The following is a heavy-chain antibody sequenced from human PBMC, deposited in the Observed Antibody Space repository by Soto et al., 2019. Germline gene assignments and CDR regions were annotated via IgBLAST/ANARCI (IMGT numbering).Heavy chain of an antibody. CDR3: ARDGLGGEAY. V-gene: IGHV3-21*01. J-gene: IGHJ4*02. Sequence: GGSLRLSCAASGFTLSSYSMNWVLQAPGKGLEWVSSISSSSSYIYYADSVKGRFTISRDNAKNSLYLQMNSLRAEDTAVYYCARDGLGGEAYWGQGTLVTVSS. D-gene: IGHD3-10*01. CDR2: ISSSSSYI. CDR1: GFTLSSYS.